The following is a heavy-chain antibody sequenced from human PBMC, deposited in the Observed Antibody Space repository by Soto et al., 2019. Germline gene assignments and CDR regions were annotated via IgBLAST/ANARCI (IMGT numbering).Heavy chain of an antibody. D-gene: IGHD4-4*01. CDR3: ARDLYSNSHLGY. V-gene: IGHV3-53*01. CDR2: IYSGGST. Sequence: PGGSLRLSCAASGFTVSSNYMSWVRQAPGKGLEWVSVIYSGGSTYYADSVKGRFTISRDNAKNSLYLQMNSLRAEDTAVYYCARDLYSNSHLGYWGQGTLVTVSS. CDR1: GFTVSSNY. J-gene: IGHJ4*02.